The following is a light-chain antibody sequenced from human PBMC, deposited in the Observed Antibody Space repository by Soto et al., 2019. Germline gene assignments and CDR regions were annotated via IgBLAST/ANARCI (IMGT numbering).Light chain of an antibody. CDR2: DVS. CDR3: QQYNSYWT. Sequence: DIQMTQSPSILSASVGDSVTITCRASQYISIWLAWYQQKPGKAPKLLIFDVSTLESGVPSRFSGSGSGTEFTLTISSLQPDDFATYYCQQYNSYWTFGQGTKVDIK. CDR1: QYISIW. J-gene: IGKJ1*01. V-gene: IGKV1-5*01.